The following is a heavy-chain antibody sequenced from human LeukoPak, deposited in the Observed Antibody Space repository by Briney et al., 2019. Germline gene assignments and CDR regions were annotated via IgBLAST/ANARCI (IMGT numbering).Heavy chain of an antibody. Sequence: SVKVSCKASGGTFSSYAISWVRQAPGQGLEWMGGIIPIFGTANYAQKFQGRVTVTADESTSTAYMELSSLRSEDTAVYYCASFFYSGYDSLDYWGQGTLVTVSS. CDR2: IIPIFGTA. D-gene: IGHD5-12*01. V-gene: IGHV1-69*13. CDR3: ASFFYSGYDSLDY. CDR1: GGTFSSYA. J-gene: IGHJ4*02.